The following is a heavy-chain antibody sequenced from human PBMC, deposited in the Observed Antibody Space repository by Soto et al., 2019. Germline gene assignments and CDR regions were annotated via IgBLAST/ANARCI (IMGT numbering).Heavy chain of an antibody. CDR1: GFTFSSYA. CDR2: ISSNGGST. V-gene: IGHV3-64D*08. CDR3: VKYVGATLARSGYYYGMDV. Sequence: GGSLRLSCSASGFTFSSYAMHWVRQAPGKGLEYVSAISSNGGSTYYADSVKGRFTISRDNSKNTLYLQMSSLRAEDTAVYYCVKYVGATLARSGYYYGMDVWGQGTTVTVSS. J-gene: IGHJ6*02. D-gene: IGHD1-26*01.